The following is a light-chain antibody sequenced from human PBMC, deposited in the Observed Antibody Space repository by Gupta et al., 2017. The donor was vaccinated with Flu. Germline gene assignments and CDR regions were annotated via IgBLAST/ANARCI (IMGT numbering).Light chain of an antibody. CDR2: KAS. CDR1: QNIITW. J-gene: IGKJ1*01. Sequence: VQMTQSPSTLSASVGDRVTITCRASQNIITWLAWFQQKPGKAPKVLISKASNLETGAPSRFSGSGCGTEFTLTISSRQPDDFAAYYCQQYRDNSPWTFGQGTKVETK. CDR3: QQYRDNSPWT. V-gene: IGKV1-5*03.